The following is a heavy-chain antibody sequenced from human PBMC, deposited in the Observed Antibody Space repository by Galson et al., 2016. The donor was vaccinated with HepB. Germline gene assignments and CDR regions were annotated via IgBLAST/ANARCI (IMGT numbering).Heavy chain of an antibody. CDR2: ISGSGGRT. Sequence: SLRLSCAASGFTFSNYAMTWVRQAPGKGLEWVSAISGSGGRTYYADSVKGRFTISRDTSKNTLYLQRNSLRAEDTAVYYCAKEDRAYCGGDWDYWGQGTLVTVSS. D-gene: IGHD2-21*02. J-gene: IGHJ4*02. V-gene: IGHV3-23*01. CDR1: GFTFSNYA. CDR3: AKEDRAYCGGDWDY.